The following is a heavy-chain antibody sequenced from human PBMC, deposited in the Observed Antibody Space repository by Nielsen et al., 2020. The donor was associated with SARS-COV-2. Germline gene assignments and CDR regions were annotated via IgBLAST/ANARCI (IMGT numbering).Heavy chain of an antibody. J-gene: IGHJ5*02. CDR3: ARGLCSGGNCYSRGGRWFDP. Sequence: WIRQPPGKGLEWIGEINHSGSTNYNPSLKSRVTISVDTSKNQFSLKLSSVTAADTAVYYCARGLCSGGNCYSRGGRWFDPWGQGTRVTVSS. V-gene: IGHV4-34*01. D-gene: IGHD2-15*01. CDR2: INHSGST.